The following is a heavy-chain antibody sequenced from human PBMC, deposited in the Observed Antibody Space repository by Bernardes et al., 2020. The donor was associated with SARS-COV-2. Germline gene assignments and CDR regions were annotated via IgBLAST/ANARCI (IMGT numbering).Heavy chain of an antibody. CDR2: ISSSSSTI. J-gene: IGHJ6*02. CDR1: GFTFSSYS. V-gene: IGHV3-48*02. CDR3: AREGDYYDSSGYVYYYYGMDV. Sequence: GGSLRLSCAASGFTFSSYSMNWVRQAPGKGLEWVSYISSSSSTIYYADSVKGRFTISRDNAKNSLYLQMNSLRDEDTAVYYCAREGDYYDSSGYVYYYYGMDVWGQGTTVTVSS. D-gene: IGHD3-22*01.